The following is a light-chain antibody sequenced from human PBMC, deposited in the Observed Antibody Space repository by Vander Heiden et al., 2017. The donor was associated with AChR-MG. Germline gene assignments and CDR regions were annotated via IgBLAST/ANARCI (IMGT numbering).Light chain of an antibody. V-gene: IGKV3-15*01. CDR1: QSVSSN. CDR2: GAS. Sequence: EIVMTQSPATLSVSPGERATISCRASQSVSSNLAWYQQNPGQAPRHLIYGASTRATCSPARFSGSGSGTEFTLTISSLQSEDFAVYYCQQYNNWPPYTFGQGTKLEIK. J-gene: IGKJ2*01. CDR3: QQYNNWPPYT.